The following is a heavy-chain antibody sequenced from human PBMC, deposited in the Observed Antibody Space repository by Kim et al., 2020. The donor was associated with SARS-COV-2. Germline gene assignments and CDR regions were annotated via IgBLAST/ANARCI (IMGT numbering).Heavy chain of an antibody. Sequence: LKRRVTISVDTSKNQFSLKLSSVTAADTAVYYCARESDLFTHMVRGVSDIWGQGTMVTVSS. J-gene: IGHJ3*02. V-gene: IGHV4-39*07. D-gene: IGHD3-10*01. CDR3: ARESDLFTHMVRGVSDI.